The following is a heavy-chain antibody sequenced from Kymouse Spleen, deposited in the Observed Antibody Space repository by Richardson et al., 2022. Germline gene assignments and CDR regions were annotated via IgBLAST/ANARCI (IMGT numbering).Heavy chain of an antibody. D-gene: IGHD3-3*01. CDR1: GFTVSSNY. CDR3: ARMETNYDFWSGYYYYGMDV. V-gene: IGHV3-53*01. J-gene: IGHJ6*02. Sequence: EVQLVESGGGLIQPGGSLRLSCAASGFTVSSNYMSWVRQAPGKGLEWVSVIYSGGSTYYADSVKGRFTISRDNSKNTLYLQMNSLRAEDTAVYYCARMETNYDFWSGYYYYGMDVWGQGTTVTVSS. CDR2: IYSGGST.